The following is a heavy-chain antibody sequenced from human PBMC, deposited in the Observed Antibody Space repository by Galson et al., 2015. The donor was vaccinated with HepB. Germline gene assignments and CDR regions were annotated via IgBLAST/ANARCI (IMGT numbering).Heavy chain of an antibody. D-gene: IGHD6-19*01. Sequence: SETLSLTCAVSGGSISSNNWWSWVRQSPGKGLECIGEIYHGGSTSYNPSLKSRVTISVDKSKNQFSLKLSSVTAADTAVYYCAGFREGGGWLDYWGQGILVTVSS. CDR1: GGSISSNNW. V-gene: IGHV4-4*02. CDR3: AGFREGGGWLDY. J-gene: IGHJ4*02. CDR2: IYHGGST.